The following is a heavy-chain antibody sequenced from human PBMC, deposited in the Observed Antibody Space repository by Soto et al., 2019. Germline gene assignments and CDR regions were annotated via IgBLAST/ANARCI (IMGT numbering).Heavy chain of an antibody. CDR1: GGTFSSYA. J-gene: IGHJ6*02. Sequence: SVKVSCKASGGTFSSYAISWVRQAPGQGLEWMGGIIPIFGTANYAQKFQGRVTITADESTSTAYMELSSLRSEDTAVYYCASPMVRGVHYYYGMDVWGQGATVTVSS. CDR3: ASPMVRGVHYYYGMDV. D-gene: IGHD3-10*01. V-gene: IGHV1-69*13. CDR2: IIPIFGTA.